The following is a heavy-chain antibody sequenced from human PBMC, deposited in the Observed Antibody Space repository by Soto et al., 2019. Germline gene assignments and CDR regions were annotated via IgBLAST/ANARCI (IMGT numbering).Heavy chain of an antibody. CDR3: ARHTTPTYYYDSSGYYPFQH. CDR1: GYSFTSYW. D-gene: IGHD3-22*01. V-gene: IGHV5-10-1*01. Sequence: GESLKISCKGSGYSFTSYWISWVRQMPGKGMEWMGRIDPSDSYTNYSPSFQGHVTISADKSISTAYLQWSSLKASGTAMYYCARHTTPTYYYDSSGYYPFQHWGQGTLVTVSS. CDR2: IDPSDSYT. J-gene: IGHJ1*01.